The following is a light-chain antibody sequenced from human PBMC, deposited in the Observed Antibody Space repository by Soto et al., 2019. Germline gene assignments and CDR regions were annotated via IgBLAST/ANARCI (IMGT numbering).Light chain of an antibody. CDR1: SSDVGSYNL. J-gene: IGLJ7*01. Sequence: QSALTQPASVSGSPGQSITISCTGTSSDVGSYNLVSWYRQHPGKAPKLMIYESSKRPAGLSNRFSGSKSGNTASLTISGLQDEDEADYYCCSYVGSSTLVFGGGTQLTVL. CDR2: ESS. V-gene: IGLV2-23*01. CDR3: CSYVGSSTLV.